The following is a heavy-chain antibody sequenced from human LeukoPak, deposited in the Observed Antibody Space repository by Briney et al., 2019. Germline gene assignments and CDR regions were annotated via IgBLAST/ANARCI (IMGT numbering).Heavy chain of an antibody. Sequence: PGGSLRLSCAASGFTFSDYYMSWLRQAPGKGVEGVSYIGNSGSPIYYADSVKGRFTISRDNAKNSLYLQMNSLRAEDTAVYYCVRGPSDSSLSGYWGQGTLVAVSS. D-gene: IGHD3-22*01. CDR1: GFTFSDYY. CDR2: IGNSGSPI. V-gene: IGHV3-11*01. CDR3: VRGPSDSSLSGY. J-gene: IGHJ4*02.